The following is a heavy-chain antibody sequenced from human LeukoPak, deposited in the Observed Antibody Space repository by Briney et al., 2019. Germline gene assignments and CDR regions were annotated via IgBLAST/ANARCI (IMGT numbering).Heavy chain of an antibody. J-gene: IGHJ3*02. CDR1: RFILLKYG. Sequence: GGSLTLSFGGTRFILLKYGMNGVGQAPGKGLEWVAVISYDGSNKYYADSVKGRFTISRDNSKNTLYLQMNSLRAEDKAVYYCGTPHMRHSAGASIIWGQRTMVTVSS. CDR3: GTPHMRHSAGASII. CDR2: ISYDGSNK. V-gene: IGHV3-30*03. D-gene: IGHD2-21*01.